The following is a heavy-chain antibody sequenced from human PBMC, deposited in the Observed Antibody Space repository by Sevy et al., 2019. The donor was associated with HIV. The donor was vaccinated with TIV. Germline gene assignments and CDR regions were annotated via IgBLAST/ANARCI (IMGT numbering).Heavy chain of an antibody. CDR2: ITVSGGTT. V-gene: IGHV3-23*01. D-gene: IGHD3-3*01. CDR1: EFTFISYA. Sequence: GGSLRLSCAASEFTFISYAMSWVRQAPGKGLEWVSAITVSGGTTYYADSVRGRFTISRDNSNNTLYLQMTSLGAEATAVSYCAKGSLEWLSALDYWGQGTLVTVSS. CDR3: AKGSLEWLSALDY. J-gene: IGHJ4*02.